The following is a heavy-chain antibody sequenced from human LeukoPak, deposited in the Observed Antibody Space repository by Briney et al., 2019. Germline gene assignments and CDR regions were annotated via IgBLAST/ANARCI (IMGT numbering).Heavy chain of an antibody. Sequence: HPGGSLRLSCAGSGFSFSSYVMHWIRQAPGKGLDWVGVISSDGTEKYYADSVKGRFTISRDDSKNTLYLQMNSLRAEDSAVFYCARTRAYSDSFGYYHFDYWGQGTLVTVSS. V-gene: IGHV3-30*01. D-gene: IGHD3-22*01. CDR1: GFSFSSYV. J-gene: IGHJ4*02. CDR3: ARTRAYSDSFGYYHFDY. CDR2: ISSDGTEK.